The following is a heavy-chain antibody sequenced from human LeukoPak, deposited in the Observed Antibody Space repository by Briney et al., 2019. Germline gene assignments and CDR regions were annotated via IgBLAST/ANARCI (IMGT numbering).Heavy chain of an antibody. CDR1: GGSFSGYY. Sequence: SETLSLTCAVYGGSFSGYYWSWIRQPPGKGLEWIGYIYYSGSTNYNPSLKSRVTISVDTSKNQFSLKLSSVTAADTAVYYCASEIRGYSGYALWGQGTLVTVSS. D-gene: IGHD5-12*01. CDR2: IYYSGST. V-gene: IGHV4-59*01. CDR3: ASEIRGYSGYAL. J-gene: IGHJ4*02.